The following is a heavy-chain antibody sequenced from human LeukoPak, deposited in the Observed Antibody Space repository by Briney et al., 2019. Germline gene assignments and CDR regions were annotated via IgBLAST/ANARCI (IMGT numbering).Heavy chain of an antibody. D-gene: IGHD3-22*01. CDR3: ATYNVDYYHTSDGMDV. CDR1: GGTFNSYA. J-gene: IGHJ6*02. Sequence: ASVKVSCKASGGTFNSYAFNWVRRAPGQGLEWVGRVIPLLGVANYAQKFQGRVTVTADKSTSTAYMELSSLRSEDTAVYYCATYNVDYYHTSDGMDVWGQGTTVTVSS. CDR2: VIPLLGVA. V-gene: IGHV1-69*04.